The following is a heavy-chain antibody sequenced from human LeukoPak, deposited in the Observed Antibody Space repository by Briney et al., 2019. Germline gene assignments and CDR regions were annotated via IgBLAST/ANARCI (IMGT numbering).Heavy chain of an antibody. CDR2: IHYSGST. CDR1: GGSVSSGSYY. V-gene: IGHV4-61*01. Sequence: SETLSLTCTVSGGSVSSGSYYWSWIRQPPGKGLEWIGYIHYSGSTNYNPSLKSRVTISVDTSKNQLSLKLSSVTAADTAVYYCARDPEPLAFYGMDVWGQGTTVTVSS. CDR3: ARDPEPLAFYGMDV. J-gene: IGHJ6*02.